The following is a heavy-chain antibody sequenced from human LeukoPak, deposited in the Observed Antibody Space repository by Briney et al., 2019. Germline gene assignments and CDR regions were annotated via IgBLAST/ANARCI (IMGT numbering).Heavy chain of an antibody. D-gene: IGHD6-13*01. J-gene: IGHJ4*02. Sequence: GASVKVSCKASGYTFTGYYMHWVRQAPGQGLEWMGWINPNSGGTNYAQKFQGRVTMTRDTSISTAYMDLSRLRSDDMAVYYCARDRGSSWNFDYWGQGTLVTVSS. CDR3: ARDRGSSWNFDY. CDR1: GYTFTGYY. CDR2: INPNSGGT. V-gene: IGHV1-2*02.